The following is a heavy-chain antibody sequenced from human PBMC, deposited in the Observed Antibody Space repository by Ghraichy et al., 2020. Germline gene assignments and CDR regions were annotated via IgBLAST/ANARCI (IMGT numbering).Heavy chain of an antibody. Sequence: SETLSLTCAVYGGSLRVYYWSWIRQPPGKGLEWIGEINHSGTTNYNPSLKSRVTISIDTSKNQFSLRLSSVTAADTAVYFCARVAGIMIVPRNWGQGTLVTVSS. D-gene: IGHD3-22*01. CDR3: ARVAGIMIVPRN. CDR2: INHSGTT. J-gene: IGHJ4*02. CDR1: GGSLRVYY. V-gene: IGHV4-34*01.